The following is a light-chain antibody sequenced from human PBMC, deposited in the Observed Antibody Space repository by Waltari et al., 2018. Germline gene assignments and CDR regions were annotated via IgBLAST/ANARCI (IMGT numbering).Light chain of an antibody. CDR1: QGITTS. CDR3: QQLYTYPLT. V-gene: IGKV1-9*01. Sequence: DIQLTQSPSFLSASVGDRVNFTCRASQGITTSLAWYQQKPGRVPELLIYGASTLQIGVPSRFSGSRSGTDFTLTISSLQPEDFATYYCQQLYTYPLTFGGGSKVEIK. CDR2: GAS. J-gene: IGKJ4*01.